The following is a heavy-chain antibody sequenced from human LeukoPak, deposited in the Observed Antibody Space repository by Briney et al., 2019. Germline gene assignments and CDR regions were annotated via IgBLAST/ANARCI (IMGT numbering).Heavy chain of an antibody. V-gene: IGHV3-64*01. Sequence: PGGSLRLSCAASGFTFSSYAMHWVRQAPGKGLEYVSAISSNGGSTYYANSVKGRFTISRDNSKNTLYLQMGSLRAEDMAVYYCARDLVAVAGAVDYWGQGTLVTVSS. J-gene: IGHJ4*02. CDR1: GFTFSSYA. D-gene: IGHD6-19*01. CDR2: ISSNGGST. CDR3: ARDLVAVAGAVDY.